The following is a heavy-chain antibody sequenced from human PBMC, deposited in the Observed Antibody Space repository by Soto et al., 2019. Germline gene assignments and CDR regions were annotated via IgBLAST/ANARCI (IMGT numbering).Heavy chain of an antibody. V-gene: IGHV1-8*01. CDR1: GYTFTSYD. CDR3: AIAPSSMIVVVTHDAFDI. J-gene: IGHJ3*02. CDR2: MNPNSGNT. Sequence: ASVKVSCKASGYTFTSYDINWVRQATGQGLEWMGWMNPNSGNTGYAQKFRGRVTMTRNTSISTAYMELSSLRSEDTAVYYCAIAPSSMIVVVTHDAFDIWGQGTMVTVSS. D-gene: IGHD3-22*01.